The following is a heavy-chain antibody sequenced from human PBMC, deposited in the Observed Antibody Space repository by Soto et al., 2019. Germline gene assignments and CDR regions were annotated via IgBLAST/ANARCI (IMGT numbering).Heavy chain of an antibody. Sequence: PGGSLRLSCAASGFTFSDYYMSWIRQAPGEGLEWVSYISSSGSTIYYADSVKGRFTISRDNAKNSLYLQMNSLRAEDTAVYYCARARYYDSSGYPGAFDIWGQGTMVTVSS. CDR3: ARARYYDSSGYPGAFDI. CDR1: GFTFSDYY. J-gene: IGHJ3*02. D-gene: IGHD3-22*01. CDR2: ISSSGSTI. V-gene: IGHV3-11*01.